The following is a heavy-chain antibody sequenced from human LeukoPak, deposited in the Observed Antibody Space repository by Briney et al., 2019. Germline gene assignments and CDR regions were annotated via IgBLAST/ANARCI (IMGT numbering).Heavy chain of an antibody. Sequence: PGGSLRLSCAASGFTFSSYGMHWVRQAPGKGLEWVAFIRYDGSNKYYADSVKGRFTISRDNSKNTLYLQMNSLRAEDTAVYYCVFNFDWLSPYYFDYWGQGTLVTVSS. J-gene: IGHJ4*02. V-gene: IGHV3-30*02. D-gene: IGHD3-9*01. CDR1: GFTFSSYG. CDR2: IRYDGSNK. CDR3: VFNFDWLSPYYFDY.